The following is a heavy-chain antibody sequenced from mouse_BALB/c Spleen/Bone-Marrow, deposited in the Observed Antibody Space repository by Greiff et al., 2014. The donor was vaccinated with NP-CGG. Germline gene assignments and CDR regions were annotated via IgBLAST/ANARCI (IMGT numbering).Heavy chain of an antibody. Sequence: VQLQQSGAELVRPGTSVKISCKASGYTFTNYWLGWVKQRPGHGLEWIGDIYPGGGYPNYNEKFKGKATLTTDTSSSTAYMQLISLTYEGSAVYFCARRDFQGYFDVWGAGTTVTVSS. J-gene: IGHJ1*01. D-gene: IGHD3-2*02. CDR2: IYPGGGYP. CDR3: ARRDFQGYFDV. V-gene: IGHV1-63*02. CDR1: GYTFTNYW.